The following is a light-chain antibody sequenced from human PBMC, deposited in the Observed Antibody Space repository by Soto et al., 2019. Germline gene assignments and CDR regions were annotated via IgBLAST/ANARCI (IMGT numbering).Light chain of an antibody. J-gene: IGKJ1*01. CDR2: GAS. V-gene: IGKV3-20*01. CDR3: QQHRSSPRT. Sequence: EIVLTQSPGTLSLSPGERATLSCRASQSVSSTYLAWYQQKPGQAPRLLIYGASSRATGIPDRFSGSGSGTDFTLTISRLEPEVFEVYYCQQHRSSPRTFGPGPKVDI. CDR1: QSVSSTY.